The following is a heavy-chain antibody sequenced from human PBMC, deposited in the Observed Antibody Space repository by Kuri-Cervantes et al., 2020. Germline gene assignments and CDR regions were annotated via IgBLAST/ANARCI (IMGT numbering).Heavy chain of an antibody. J-gene: IGHJ5*02. CDR2: IYYSGST. V-gene: IGHV4-59*05. D-gene: IGHD3-9*01. CDR1: GGSISSYY. Sequence: SETLSLTCTVSGGSISSYYWSWIRQPPGKGLEWIGSIYYSGSTYYNPSLKSRVTISVDTSKNQFSLKLSSVTAADTAVYYCARGLRYFDWLFKGHWFDPWGQGTLVTVSS. CDR3: ARGLRYFDWLFKGHWFDP.